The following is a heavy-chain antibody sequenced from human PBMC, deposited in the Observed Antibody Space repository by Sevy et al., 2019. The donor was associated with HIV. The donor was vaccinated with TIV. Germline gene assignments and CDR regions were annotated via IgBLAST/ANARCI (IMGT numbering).Heavy chain of an antibody. Sequence: GGSLRLSCAASGFTFSSYWMSWVRQAPGKGLEWVANIKQDGSEKYYVDSVKGRLPISRDNAKNSLYLQMNSLRAEDTAVYYCAREMVRGVIFYYGMDVWGQGTTVTVSS. V-gene: IGHV3-7*01. J-gene: IGHJ6*02. CDR1: GFTFSSYW. CDR3: AREMVRGVIFYYGMDV. CDR2: IKQDGSEK. D-gene: IGHD3-10*01.